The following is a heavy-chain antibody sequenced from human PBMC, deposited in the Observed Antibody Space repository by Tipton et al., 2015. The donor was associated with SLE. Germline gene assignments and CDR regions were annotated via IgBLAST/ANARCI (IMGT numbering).Heavy chain of an antibody. CDR3: ARERRSYSSSSSGMDV. J-gene: IGHJ6*02. D-gene: IGHD6-13*01. CDR1: GGSISSSSYY. V-gene: IGHV4-39*07. CDR2: IYYSGST. Sequence: TLSLTCTVSGGSISSSSYYWGWIRQPPGKGLEWIGRIYYSGSTNYNPSLKSRVTISVDTSKNQFSLKLSSVTAADTAVYYCARERRSYSSSSSGMDVWGQGTTVTVSS.